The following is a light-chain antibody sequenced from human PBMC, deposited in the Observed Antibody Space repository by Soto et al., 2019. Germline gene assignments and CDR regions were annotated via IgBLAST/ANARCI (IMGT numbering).Light chain of an antibody. V-gene: IGLV2-14*01. CDR2: EVT. CDR1: SSDLGGYDY. J-gene: IGLJ1*01. Sequence: QSALTQPASVSGSPGQSITISCTGTSSDLGGYDYVSWYQQHPGKAPKLIIYEVTNRPSGVSNRFSGSKSGNTASLTISGLQAEDDIDYYCSSYSSTSPRIVFGTGTKVTVL. CDR3: SSYSSTSPRIV.